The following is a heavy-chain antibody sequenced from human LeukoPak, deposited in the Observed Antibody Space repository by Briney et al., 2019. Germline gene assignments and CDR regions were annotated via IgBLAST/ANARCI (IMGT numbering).Heavy chain of an antibody. Sequence: SETLSLTCTVSGGSISSSSYYWGWIRQPPGKGLEWIGSIYYSGSTYYNPSLKSRVTISVDTSKNQFSLKMSSVIAADTAVYYCARGFDGVAGWFDPWGQGTLVIVSS. CDR2: IYYSGST. CDR3: ARGFDGVAGWFDP. CDR1: GGSISSSSYY. V-gene: IGHV4-39*07. D-gene: IGHD3-9*01. J-gene: IGHJ5*02.